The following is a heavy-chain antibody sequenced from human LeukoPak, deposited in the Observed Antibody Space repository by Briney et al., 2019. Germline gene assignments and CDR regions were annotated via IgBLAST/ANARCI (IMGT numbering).Heavy chain of an antibody. D-gene: IGHD2-15*01. CDR3: AREYCSGGSCYLADY. CDR2: ISSSSSYI. V-gene: IGHV3-21*01. CDR1: GFTFSSYS. J-gene: IGHJ4*02. Sequence: GGSLRLSCAASGFTFSSYSMNWVRRAPGKGLEWVSSISSSSSYIYYADSVKGRFTISRDNAKNSLYLQMNSPRAEDTAVYYCAREYCSGGSCYLADYWGQGTLVTVSS.